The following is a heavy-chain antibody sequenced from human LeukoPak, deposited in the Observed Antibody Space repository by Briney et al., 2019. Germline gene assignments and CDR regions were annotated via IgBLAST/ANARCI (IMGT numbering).Heavy chain of an antibody. CDR2: INHSGST. CDR3: ARDSPDSGYPFDY. V-gene: IGHV4-34*01. J-gene: IGHJ4*02. Sequence: SETLSLTCAVYGGSFSGYYWSWIRQPPGKGLEWIGEINHSGSTNYNPSLKSRVTISADTSKNQFSLKLSSVTAADTAVYYCARDSPDSGYPFDYWGQGTLVTVSS. D-gene: IGHD3-22*01. CDR1: GGSFSGYY.